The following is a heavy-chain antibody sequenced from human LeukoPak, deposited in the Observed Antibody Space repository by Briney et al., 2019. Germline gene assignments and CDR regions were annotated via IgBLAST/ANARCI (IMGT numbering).Heavy chain of an antibody. J-gene: IGHJ4*02. CDR1: GYTFTSYG. CDR2: ISAYNGNT. V-gene: IGHV1-18*01. CDR3: ASPGIAVADNDY. D-gene: IGHD6-19*01. Sequence: ASVKVSCKASGYTFTSYGISWVRQAPGQGLEWMGWISAYNGNTNYAQKFQGRVTITADESTSTAYMELSSLRSEDTAVYYYASPGIAVADNDYWGQGTLVTVSS.